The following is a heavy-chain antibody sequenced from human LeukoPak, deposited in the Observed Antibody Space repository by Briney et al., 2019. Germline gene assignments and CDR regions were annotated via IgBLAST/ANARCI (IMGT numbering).Heavy chain of an antibody. D-gene: IGHD2-2*01. CDR3: AREKSPDCSSTSCAYYHYYGMDA. CDR1: GLTFSSFG. V-gene: IGHV3-30*03. Sequence: GRSLRLSCAASGLTFSSFGMHWVRQAPGKGLEWVAVTSFDGGNKHYADSVKGRFTISRDNSKNTLYLQMNSLRAEDTAVYYCAREKSPDCSSTSCAYYHYYGMDAWGQGTTVTVSS. J-gene: IGHJ6*02. CDR2: TSFDGGNK.